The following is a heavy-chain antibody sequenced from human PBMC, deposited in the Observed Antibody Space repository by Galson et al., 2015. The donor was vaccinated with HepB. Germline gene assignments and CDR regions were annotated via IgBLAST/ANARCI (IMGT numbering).Heavy chain of an antibody. CDR1: GFTFSSYA. CDR3: AKGSVDTAMERLAFDY. D-gene: IGHD5-18*01. J-gene: IGHJ4*02. Sequence: SLRLSCAASGFTFSSYAMSWVRQAPGKGLEWVSAISGSGGSTYYADSVKGRFTISRDNSKNTLYLQMNSLRAEDTAVYYCAKGSVDTAMERLAFDYWGQGTLVTVSS. V-gene: IGHV3-23*01. CDR2: ISGSGGST.